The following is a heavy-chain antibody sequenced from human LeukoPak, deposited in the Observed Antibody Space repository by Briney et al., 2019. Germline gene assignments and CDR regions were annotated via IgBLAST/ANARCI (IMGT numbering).Heavy chain of an antibody. CDR3: ARDIAAAEGENY. Sequence: ASVKVSCKASGYTFTSYGISWVRQAPGXGXEWMGWISAYNGNTNYAQKLQGRVTMTTDTSTSTAYMELRSLRSDDTAVYYCARDIAAAEGENYWGQGTLVTVSS. CDR1: GYTFTSYG. D-gene: IGHD6-13*01. V-gene: IGHV1-18*01. CDR2: ISAYNGNT. J-gene: IGHJ4*02.